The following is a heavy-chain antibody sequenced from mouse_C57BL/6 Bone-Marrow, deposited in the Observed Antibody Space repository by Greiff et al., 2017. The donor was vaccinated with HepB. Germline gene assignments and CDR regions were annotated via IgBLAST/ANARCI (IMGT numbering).Heavy chain of an antibody. V-gene: IGHV1-50*01. J-gene: IGHJ2*01. CDR2: IDPSDSYT. Sequence: QVQLKQPGAELVKPGASVKLSCKASGYTFTSYWMQWVKQRPGQGLEWIGEIDPSDSYTNYNQKFKGKATLTVDTSSSTAYMQLSSLTSEDSAVYYCARKTAQADWGQGTTLTVSS. CDR1: GYTFTSYW. D-gene: IGHD3-2*02. CDR3: ARKTAQAD.